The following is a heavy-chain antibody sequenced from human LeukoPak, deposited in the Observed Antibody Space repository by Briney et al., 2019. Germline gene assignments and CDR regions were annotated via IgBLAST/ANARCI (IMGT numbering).Heavy chain of an antibody. CDR2: INPTGTGT. Sequence: GASVKVSCKASGYTFINNWMHWVRQAPGQGLEWVGLINPTGTGTLYAQKFQGRVTMTRDMSTSTDYMELSSLRSEDTAVYYCARAYDSSDWYPFFDYWGQGTLVSVSS. CDR1: GYTFINNW. CDR3: ARAYDSSDWYPFFDY. V-gene: IGHV1-46*01. D-gene: IGHD6-13*01. J-gene: IGHJ4*02.